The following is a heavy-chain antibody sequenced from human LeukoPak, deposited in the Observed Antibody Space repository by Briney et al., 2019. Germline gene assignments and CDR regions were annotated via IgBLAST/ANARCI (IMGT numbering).Heavy chain of an antibody. CDR1: GFTSSNYW. J-gene: IGHJ4*02. D-gene: IGHD3-22*01. CDR2: IKQDGNEK. V-gene: IGHV3-7*01. Sequence: PGGSLRPSCAASGFTSSNYWMTWVRQAPGKGLEWVASIKQDGNEKYYVDSVKGRFTISRDNAKNSLYLQMNSLRAEDTAVYYCASGFDSRFFDKWGQGTLVTVSS. CDR3: ASGFDSRFFDK.